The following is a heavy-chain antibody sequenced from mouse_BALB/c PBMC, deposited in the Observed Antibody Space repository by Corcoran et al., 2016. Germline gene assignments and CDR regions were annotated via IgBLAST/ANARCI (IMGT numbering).Heavy chain of an antibody. J-gene: IGHJ2*01. D-gene: IGHD2-1*01. CDR2: IYPYNDGT. V-gene: IGHV1S136*01. CDR3: AREVPGGNPFDY. CDR1: GYTFTSYV. Sequence: EVQLQQSGPVLVKPGASVKMSCKASGYTFTSYVMHWVKQKPGQGLVWIGYIYPYNDGTKYTEKFKGKATLTSDKSSSTAYTELSSLTSEDSAVYYCAREVPGGNPFDYWGQGTTLTVSS.